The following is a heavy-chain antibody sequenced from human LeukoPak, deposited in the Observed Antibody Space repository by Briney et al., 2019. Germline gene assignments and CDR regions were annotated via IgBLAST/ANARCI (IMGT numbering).Heavy chain of an antibody. Sequence: GGSLRLSCGASGFIFTRYVMNWVRQSPGKGLEWVSGISGSGLSTFYADSVKGRFTISRDNARNSLSLQMNSLTAEDTAVYYCASPGSISTGGPIWGQGSLVTVSS. CDR2: ISGSGLST. D-gene: IGHD3-9*01. V-gene: IGHV3-23*01. J-gene: IGHJ4*02. CDR3: ASPGSISTGGPI. CDR1: GFIFTRYV.